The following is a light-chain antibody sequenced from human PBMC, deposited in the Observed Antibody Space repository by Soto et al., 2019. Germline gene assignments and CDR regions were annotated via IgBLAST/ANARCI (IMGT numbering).Light chain of an antibody. J-gene: IGKJ5*01. Sequence: EGVFTQTPVTLSLSPRERATLSCRASQSFGGWLTWYQQKSGQAPGLLIYDASNMATGIPPRFSGSGSGTDFTLTISSLEPEDSAVYYCQQRHIWPITFGQGTRLEIK. CDR3: QQRHIWPIT. CDR1: QSFGGW. CDR2: DAS. V-gene: IGKV3-11*01.